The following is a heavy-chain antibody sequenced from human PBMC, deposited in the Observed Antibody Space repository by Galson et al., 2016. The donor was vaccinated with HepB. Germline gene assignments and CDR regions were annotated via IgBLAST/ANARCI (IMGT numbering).Heavy chain of an antibody. J-gene: IGHJ6*02. Sequence: SVKVSCKASGYTFTSYAIHWVRQAPGQSLEWMGWINAGNGNTKYSQKVQGRVTITRDTSATTVYMELSRLRSEDTAVYYCARDLNYFYTSGSWHYYYYGMDVWGQGTTVTVSS. CDR1: GYTFTSYA. CDR3: ARDLNYFYTSGSWHYYYYGMDV. V-gene: IGHV1-3*01. CDR2: INAGNGNT. D-gene: IGHD3-22*01.